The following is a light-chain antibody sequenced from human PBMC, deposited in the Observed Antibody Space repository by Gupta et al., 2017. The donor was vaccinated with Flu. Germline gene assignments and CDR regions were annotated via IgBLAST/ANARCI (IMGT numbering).Light chain of an antibody. V-gene: IGLV6-57*01. CDR1: GGNFGTSH. CDR2: EDS. J-gene: IGLJ2*01. CDR3: QSYDFTTVV. Sequence: FMLTQPHSVSESPGKTVTISCTPSGGNFGTSHAQWYQQRPGSSPSLLIYEDSQRPFGISSRFAASIDRSSNSASLTISALEPDDEADYYCQSYDFTTVVLGGGTRLTVL.